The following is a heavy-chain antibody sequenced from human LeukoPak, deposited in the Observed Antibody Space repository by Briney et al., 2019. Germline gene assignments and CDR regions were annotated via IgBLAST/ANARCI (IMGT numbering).Heavy chain of an antibody. J-gene: IGHJ4*02. V-gene: IGHV3-23*01. CDR1: GFTFSSYA. CDR3: AKHVVGIEGYFDY. D-gene: IGHD1-26*01. CDR2: ISGSGGST. Sequence: PGGSLRLSCAASGFTFSSYAMSWVRQAPGKGLEWVSAISGSGGSTYYADSVKGRFTISRDNSKNTPYLQMNSLRAEDTAVYYCAKHVVGIEGYFDYWGQGTLVTVSS.